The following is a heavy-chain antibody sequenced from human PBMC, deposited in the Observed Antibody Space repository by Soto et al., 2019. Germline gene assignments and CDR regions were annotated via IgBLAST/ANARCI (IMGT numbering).Heavy chain of an antibody. D-gene: IGHD3-10*01. CDR3: AKAYYGSGSYYKLHNNLKYNWFDP. Sequence: PGGSLRLSCAASGFTFSSYAMSWVRQAPGKGLEWVSAISGSGGSTYYADSVKGRFTISRDNSKNTLYLQMNSLRAEDTAVYYCAKAYYGSGSYYKLHNNLKYNWFDPWGQGTQVTVSS. CDR1: GFTFSSYA. CDR2: ISGSGGST. J-gene: IGHJ5*02. V-gene: IGHV3-23*01.